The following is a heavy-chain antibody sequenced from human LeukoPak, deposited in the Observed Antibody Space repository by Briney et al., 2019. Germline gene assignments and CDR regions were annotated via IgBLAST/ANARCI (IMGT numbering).Heavy chain of an antibody. V-gene: IGHV4-59*11. Sequence: SETLSLTCTVSGGSISSHYWSWIRQPPGKGLEWIGYIYNSGTTNYNPSFKSRVTISIDTPKNYFSLKLTSVTAADTAVYYCARGGYSYGYDDDFEYWGQGILVTVSS. CDR2: IYNSGTT. CDR1: GGSISSHY. J-gene: IGHJ4*02. CDR3: ARGGYSYGYDDDFEY. D-gene: IGHD5-18*01.